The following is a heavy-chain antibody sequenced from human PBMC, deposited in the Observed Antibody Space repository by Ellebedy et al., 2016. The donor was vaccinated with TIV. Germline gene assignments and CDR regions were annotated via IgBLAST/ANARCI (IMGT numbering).Heavy chain of an antibody. V-gene: IGHV3-74*01. CDR3: LKDNGHTFAT. D-gene: IGHD2-15*01. J-gene: IGHJ4*02. CDR2: INGDGSDT. Sequence: GESLKISCAASGFNFRTYWMHWVRQAPGKGLGWVSGINGDGSDTDYADSVKGRFTTSRDNAKNILYLQLSSLRAEETAVYYCLKDNGHTFATWGQGTLVTVPS. CDR1: GFNFRTYW.